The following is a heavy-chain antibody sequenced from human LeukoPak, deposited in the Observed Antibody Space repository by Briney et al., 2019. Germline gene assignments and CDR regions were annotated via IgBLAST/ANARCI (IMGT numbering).Heavy chain of an antibody. D-gene: IGHD4-23*01. CDR2: MSGSGTTI. V-gene: IGHV3-48*03. CDR1: GFSFSNYE. J-gene: IGHJ4*02. Sequence: GGSLRLSCAASGFSFSNYEMNWVRQAPGKGLEWVSYMSGSGTTIYYAEPVKGRFTISRDNSKNTLYLQMNSLRAEDTAVYYCAKDRRPRTTYGGNSHFDYWGQGTLVTVSS. CDR3: AKDRRPRTTYGGNSHFDY.